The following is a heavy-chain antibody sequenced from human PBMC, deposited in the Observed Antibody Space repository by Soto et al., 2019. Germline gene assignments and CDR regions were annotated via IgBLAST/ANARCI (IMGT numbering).Heavy chain of an antibody. CDR2: ISGSGGST. D-gene: IGHD6-25*01. CDR1: GFTFSRYA. J-gene: IGHJ5*02. V-gene: IGHV3-23*01. Sequence: EVQLLESGGGLVQPGGSLRLACAASGFTFSRYAMSWVRQAPGKGLEWVSAISGSGGSTYYADSVKRRFSISRDNSKNTLYRQMKRLRAAHTALYYCAKPSSVAGYQAASNKWFDPWGQGSLVTVSS. CDR3: AKPSSVAGYQAASNKWFDP.